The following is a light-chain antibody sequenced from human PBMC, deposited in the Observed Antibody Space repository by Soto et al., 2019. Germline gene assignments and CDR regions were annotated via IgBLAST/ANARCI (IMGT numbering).Light chain of an antibody. CDR2: KAS. Sequence: DIRMTQSPSTLSASVGDRVTITCRASQSSSSWLAWYQQKPGKAPKLLIYKASSLDSGVPSRFSGSGSGTEYTLTISSLQPDDFATYYCQQYRTFGQGTKVEIK. V-gene: IGKV1-5*03. CDR3: QQYRT. CDR1: QSSSSW. J-gene: IGKJ1*01.